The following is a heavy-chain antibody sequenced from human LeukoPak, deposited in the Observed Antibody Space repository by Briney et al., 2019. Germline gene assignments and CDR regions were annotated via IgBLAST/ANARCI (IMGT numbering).Heavy chain of an antibody. CDR1: GFTFSSYA. CDR3: AKSGSTVTTRYGMDV. D-gene: IGHD4-17*01. J-gene: IGHJ6*04. Sequence: GGSPRLSCAASGFTFSSYAMSWVRQAPGKGLEWVSAISGSGGSTYYADSVRGRFTISRDNSKNTLYLQMNSLRAEDTAVYYCAKSGSTVTTRYGMDVWGKGTTVTVSS. CDR2: ISGSGGST. V-gene: IGHV3-23*01.